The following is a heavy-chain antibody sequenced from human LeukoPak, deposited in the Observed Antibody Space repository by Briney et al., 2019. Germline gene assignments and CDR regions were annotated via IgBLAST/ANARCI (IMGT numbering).Heavy chain of an antibody. CDR1: GYTFTSYG. Sequence: GASVKVSCKASGYTFTSYGISWVRQAPGQGLEWMGRIIPILGIANYAQKFQGRVTITADKSTSTAYMELSSLRSEDTAVYYCARDRAAEGDSSSDDYWGQGTLVTVSS. D-gene: IGHD6-6*01. V-gene: IGHV1-69*04. CDR2: IIPILGIA. CDR3: ARDRAAEGDSSSDDY. J-gene: IGHJ4*02.